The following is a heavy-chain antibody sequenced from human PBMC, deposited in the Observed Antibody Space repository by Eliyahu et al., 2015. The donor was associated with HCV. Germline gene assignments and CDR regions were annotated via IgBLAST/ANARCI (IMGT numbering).Heavy chain of an antibody. CDR1: GXSFXXYS. J-gene: IGHJ4*02. V-gene: IGHV3-48*02. CDR3: ARLRQWLEIDY. Sequence: EVQVVESGGGLVQPGGSLXLSCAXSGXSFXXYSMIWVRQXPGRGLEWVSYIDSTTTTIYYADSVKGRFTISRDNAKNSLYLQMNSLRDEDTAVYYCARLRQWLEIDYWGQGTLVTVSS. CDR2: IDSTTTTI. D-gene: IGHD6-19*01.